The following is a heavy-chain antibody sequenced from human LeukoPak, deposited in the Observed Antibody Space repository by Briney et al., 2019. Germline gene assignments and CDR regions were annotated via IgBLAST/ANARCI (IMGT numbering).Heavy chain of an antibody. CDR2: MNPNSGNT. J-gene: IGHJ5*02. CDR1: GYTFTSYD. Sequence: GASVKVSCKASGYTFTSYDINWVRQATGQGLEWMGWMNPNSGNTGYAQKLQGRVTITRNTSISTAYLELSSLRSDDTAVYYCARVRYSSSWYTNWFDPWGQGTLVTVSS. V-gene: IGHV1-8*03. CDR3: ARVRYSSSWYTNWFDP. D-gene: IGHD6-13*01.